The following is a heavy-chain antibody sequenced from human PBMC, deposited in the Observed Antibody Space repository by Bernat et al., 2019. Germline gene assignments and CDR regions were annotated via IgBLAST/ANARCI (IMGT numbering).Heavy chain of an antibody. D-gene: IGHD2-2*01. J-gene: IGHJ3*02. CDR3: ANLGYCTSTSCYHRFGYVFDI. CDR1: GLTFSSYA. Sequence: QEQLVESGGGVVQPGRSLRLSCEASGLTFSSYAMHWVRQAPGKGLERAAVTSYNESKTFYADPVKGRFTISRDNPKNTLCLQMNRLRPEDTAMYYCANLGYCTSTSCYHRFGYVFDIWGRVTMVAVS. V-gene: IGHV3-30*01. CDR2: TSYNESKT.